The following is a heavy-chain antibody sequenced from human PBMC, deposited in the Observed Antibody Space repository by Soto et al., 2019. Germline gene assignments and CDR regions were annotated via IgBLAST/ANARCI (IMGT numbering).Heavy chain of an antibody. CDR1: GGTFSSYA. Sequence: GASVKVSCKASGGTFSSYAISWVRQAPGQGLEWMGGIIPIFGTANYAQKFQGRVTITADESTSTAYMELSSLGSEDTAVYYCARRGQLEQYYYYYYGMDVWGQGTTVTVSS. V-gene: IGHV1-69*13. J-gene: IGHJ6*02. D-gene: IGHD1-1*01. CDR2: IIPIFGTA. CDR3: ARRGQLEQYYYYYYGMDV.